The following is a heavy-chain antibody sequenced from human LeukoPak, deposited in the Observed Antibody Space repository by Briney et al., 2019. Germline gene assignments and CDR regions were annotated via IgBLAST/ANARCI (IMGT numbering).Heavy chain of an antibody. CDR1: GGTFSSYA. CDR3: ARGGYYGSGSYYALDY. V-gene: IGHV1-69*01. D-gene: IGHD3-10*01. J-gene: IGHJ4*02. Sequence: SVKVSYKASGGTFSSYAISWVRQPPGQGLEWMGGIIPIFGTANYAQKFQGRVTITADESTSTAYMELSSLRSEDTAVYYCARGGYYGSGSYYALDYWGQGTLVTVSS. CDR2: IIPIFGTA.